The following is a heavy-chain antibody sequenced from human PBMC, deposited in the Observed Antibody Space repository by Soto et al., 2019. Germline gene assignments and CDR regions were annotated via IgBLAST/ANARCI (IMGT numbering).Heavy chain of an antibody. Sequence: QITLKESGPTLVNPTQTLTLTCTFSGFSLYTSRVGVAWIRQPPGKALEWLAIIYWDNDKRYSPSLESRLAITQDTSKNQVILTMTSLDPVDTATYYCAHIMITFGGVTALDAFDFWGQGTMVTVSS. V-gene: IGHV2-5*02. D-gene: IGHD3-16*01. CDR3: AHIMITFGGVTALDAFDF. CDR2: IYWDNDK. CDR1: GFSLYTSRVG. J-gene: IGHJ3*01.